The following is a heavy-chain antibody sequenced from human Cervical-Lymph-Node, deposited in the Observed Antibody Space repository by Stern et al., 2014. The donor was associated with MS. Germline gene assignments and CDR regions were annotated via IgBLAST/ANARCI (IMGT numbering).Heavy chain of an antibody. CDR1: GYTFTEYA. D-gene: IGHD6-13*01. Sequence: QVQLVQSGDEVKKPGASVKVSCKASGYTFTEYAISWVRQAPGQGLEWMGWIGTNIGNTKYAQKVQGRVTLATDTSTSTVYMELRSLRSDDTAMYYCRAGSDAFDTWGQGTMVTVSS. J-gene: IGHJ3*02. CDR3: RAGSDAFDT. V-gene: IGHV1-18*01. CDR2: IGTNIGNT.